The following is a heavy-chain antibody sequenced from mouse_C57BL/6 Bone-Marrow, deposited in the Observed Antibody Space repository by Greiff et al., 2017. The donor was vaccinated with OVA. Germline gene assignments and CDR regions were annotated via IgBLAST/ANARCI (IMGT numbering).Heavy chain of an antibody. CDR3: ARRYGYDGNAMDY. CDR2: ISNLAYSI. D-gene: IGHD2-2*01. Sequence: EVKVEESGGGLVQPGGSLKLSCAASGFTFSDYGMAWVRQAPRKGPEWVAFISNLAYSIYYADTVTGRFTISRENAKNTLYLEMSSLRSEDTAMYYCARRYGYDGNAMDYWGQGTSVTVSS. J-gene: IGHJ4*01. V-gene: IGHV5-15*04. CDR1: GFTFSDYG.